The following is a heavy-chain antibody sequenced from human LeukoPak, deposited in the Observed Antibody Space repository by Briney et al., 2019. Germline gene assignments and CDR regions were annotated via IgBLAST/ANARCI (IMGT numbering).Heavy chain of an antibody. CDR2: ITSGFTP. V-gene: IGHV3-23*01. CDR1: GLTVSNYA. D-gene: IGHD1-26*01. J-gene: IGHJ4*02. Sequence: GVSLRLSCAASGLTVSNYAMSWFREAPGKGLEWVSGITSGFTPLYADSVKGRFTISRDNSKSTFHLQMNSLRAEDTAVYYCAKDYSDSRVGDVFLEYWGQGTLVTVSS. CDR3: AKDYSDSRVGDVFLEY.